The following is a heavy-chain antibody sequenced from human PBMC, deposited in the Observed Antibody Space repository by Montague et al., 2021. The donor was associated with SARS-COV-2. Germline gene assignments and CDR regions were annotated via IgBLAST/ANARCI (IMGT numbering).Heavy chain of an antibody. Sequence: SLRLSCAASGFTFSNSAMNWVRQAPGKGLEWVSGSSGSDGGTRYADSVKGRFTISRDNSKNVLYLQMNSLRAEDTALYYCAKDSYYYGLGYGMDVWGQGTTVTVFS. CDR1: GFTFSNSA. CDR3: AKDSYYYGLGYGMDV. J-gene: IGHJ6*02. D-gene: IGHD3-10*01. V-gene: IGHV3-23*01. CDR2: SSGSDGGT.